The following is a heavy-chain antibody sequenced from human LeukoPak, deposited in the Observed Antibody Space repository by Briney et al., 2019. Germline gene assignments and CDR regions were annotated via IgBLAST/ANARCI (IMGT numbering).Heavy chain of an antibody. CDR1: GFTFDDYA. J-gene: IGHJ5*02. V-gene: IGHV3-9*01. Sequence: PGRSLRLSCAASGFTFDDYAMHWVRQAPGKGLEWVSGISWNSGSIGYADSVKGRFTISRDNAKSSLYLQMNSLRAEDTALYYCAKGHRGHYYGSGSYPNKGGFDPWGQGTLVTVSS. CDR3: AKGHRGHYYGSGSYPNKGGFDP. D-gene: IGHD3-10*01. CDR2: ISWNSGSI.